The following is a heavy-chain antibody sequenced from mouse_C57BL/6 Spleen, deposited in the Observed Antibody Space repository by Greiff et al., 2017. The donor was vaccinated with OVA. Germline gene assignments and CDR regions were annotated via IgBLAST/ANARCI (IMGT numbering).Heavy chain of an antibody. CDR2: IWRGGSI. J-gene: IGHJ4*01. CDR1: GFSLTSYG. CDR3: AKKGTYDYAMDY. D-gene: IGHD5-1*01. V-gene: IGHV2-5*01. Sequence: VQLQESGPGLVQPSQSLSITCTVSGFSLTSYGVHWVRQSPGKGLEWLGVIWRGGSIDYNAAFMSRLSITKDNSKSQVFFKMNSLQADDTAIYYCAKKGTYDYAMDYWGQGTSVTVSS.